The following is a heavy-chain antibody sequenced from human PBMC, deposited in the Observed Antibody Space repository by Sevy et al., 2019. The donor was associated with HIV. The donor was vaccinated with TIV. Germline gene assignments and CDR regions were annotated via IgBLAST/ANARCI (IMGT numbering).Heavy chain of an antibody. Sequence: GGSLRLSCAASGFTFSGYWMSWVRQAPGKGLQWVANIKQDGSKNEFVDSVKGRFTISRDNPKNSLYLQMNSLRAEDTAVYYCAREGAGGFDYSGQRTLVTVSS. V-gene: IGHV3-7*01. CDR2: IKQDGSKN. CDR1: GFTFSGYW. J-gene: IGHJ4*02. D-gene: IGHD2-15*01. CDR3: AREGAGGFDY.